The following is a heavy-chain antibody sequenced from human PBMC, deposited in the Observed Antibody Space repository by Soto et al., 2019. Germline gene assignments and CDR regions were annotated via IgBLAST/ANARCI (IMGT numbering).Heavy chain of an antibody. CDR2: VSSSGSA. Sequence: SETLSLTCTVSGGSISGDHWNWIRQPPGKGLEWIAYVSSSGSAKYNPSLKSRVTISIDTTKNQFSLRLSSVTAADTAVYYCATGRSDSGWYEEHFWGRGTLVTVSS. CDR3: ATGRSDSGWYEEHF. D-gene: IGHD6-19*01. V-gene: IGHV4-59*01. CDR1: GGSISGDH. J-gene: IGHJ4*02.